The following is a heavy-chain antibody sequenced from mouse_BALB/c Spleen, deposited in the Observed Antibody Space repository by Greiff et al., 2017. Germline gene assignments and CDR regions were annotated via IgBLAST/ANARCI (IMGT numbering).Heavy chain of an antibody. CDR2: ISSGSSTI. CDR3: ARGANWAWFAY. J-gene: IGHJ3*01. D-gene: IGHD4-1*01. V-gene: IGHV5-17*02. Sequence: EVKLVESGGGLVQPGGSRKLSCAASGFTFSSFGMHWVRQAPEKGLEWVAYISSGSSTIYYADTVKGRFTISRDNPKNTLFLQMTSLRSEDTAMYYCARGANWAWFAYWGQGTLVTVSA. CDR1: GFTFSSFG.